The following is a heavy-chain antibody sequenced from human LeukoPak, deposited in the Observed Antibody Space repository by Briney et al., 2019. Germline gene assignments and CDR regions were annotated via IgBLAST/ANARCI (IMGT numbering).Heavy chain of an antibody. V-gene: IGHV4-30-2*01. CDR3: ARDTVECSSTSCIGNYYYYMDV. Sequence: SETLSLTCTVSGGTISSGGYYWSWIRQPRGKGLEWIGYIYHSGSTYYSPSLKSRVTISVDRSKNQFSLKLSSVTAADTAVYYCARDTVECSSTSCIGNYYYYMDVWGKGTTVTVSS. CDR2: IYHSGST. J-gene: IGHJ6*03. CDR1: GGTISSGGYY. D-gene: IGHD2-2*01.